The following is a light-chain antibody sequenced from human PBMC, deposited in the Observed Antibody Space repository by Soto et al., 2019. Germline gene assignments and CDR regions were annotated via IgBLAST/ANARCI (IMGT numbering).Light chain of an antibody. CDR2: GAS. Sequence: EIVLTQSPGTLSLSPGERATLSCRASQSVSSSFLAWYQQKPGQAPSLLIYGASSRATGIPDRFSGSGSGIDFTLTISKLEPEDFEVYSCQQYGSSSWTFGQGTKVEIK. J-gene: IGKJ1*01. CDR1: QSVSSSF. V-gene: IGKV3-20*01. CDR3: QQYGSSSWT.